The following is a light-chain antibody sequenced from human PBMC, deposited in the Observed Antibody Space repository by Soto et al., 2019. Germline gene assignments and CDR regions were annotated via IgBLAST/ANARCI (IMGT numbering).Light chain of an antibody. J-gene: IGLJ1*01. Sequence: LTQPASVSGSPGQSITISCTGTSSDVGGYNLVSWYQQHPGKAPKLMIYEGSQRPSGVSNRFSGSKSGNTASLTISGLQAEDEADYYCYSYAGRNLYVFGTGTKVTVL. CDR2: EGS. CDR1: SSDVGGYNL. V-gene: IGLV2-23*01. CDR3: YSYAGRNLYV.